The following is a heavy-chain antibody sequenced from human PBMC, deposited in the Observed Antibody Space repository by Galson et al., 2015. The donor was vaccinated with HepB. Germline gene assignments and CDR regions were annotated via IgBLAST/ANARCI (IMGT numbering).Heavy chain of an antibody. J-gene: IGHJ2*01. V-gene: IGHV4-34*01. CDR3: ARGPSYGDGYFDL. CDR2: INHSGST. CDR1: GGSFSGYY. Sequence: LSLTCAVYGGSFSGYYWSWIRQPPGKGLEWIGEINHSGSTNYNPSLKSRVTISVDTSKNQFSLKLSSVTAADTAVYYCARGPSYGDGYFDLWGRGTLVTVSS. D-gene: IGHD4-17*01.